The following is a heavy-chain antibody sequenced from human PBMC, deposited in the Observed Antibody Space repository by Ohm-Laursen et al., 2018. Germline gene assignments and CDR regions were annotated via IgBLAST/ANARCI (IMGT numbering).Heavy chain of an antibody. CDR3: ARVRAVAGYYGMDA. CDR2: IFHSGTT. Sequence: GTLSLTCAVSGYFISNGYYWGWIRQPPGKGLEWIGSIFHSGTTYYNPSLQSRATMSADTSKNQISLTLTSVAAADTAVYYCARVRAVAGYYGMDAWGQGTTATVSS. J-gene: IGHJ6*02. D-gene: IGHD6-19*01. V-gene: IGHV4-38-2*01. CDR1: GYFISNGYY.